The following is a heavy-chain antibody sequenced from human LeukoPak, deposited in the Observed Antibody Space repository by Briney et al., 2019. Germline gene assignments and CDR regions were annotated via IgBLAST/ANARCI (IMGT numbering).Heavy chain of an antibody. J-gene: IGHJ4*02. CDR3: ARGITYYYDSSGLR. CDR1: GFTFSSYW. Sequence: GGSLRLSCAASGFTFSSYWMSWVRQAPGKGLEWVANIKQDGSEKYYVDSVKGRFTISRDNAKNSLYLQMNSLRAEDTAVYYCARGITYYYDSSGLRWGQGTLVTVSS. V-gene: IGHV3-7*01. D-gene: IGHD3-22*01. CDR2: IKQDGSEK.